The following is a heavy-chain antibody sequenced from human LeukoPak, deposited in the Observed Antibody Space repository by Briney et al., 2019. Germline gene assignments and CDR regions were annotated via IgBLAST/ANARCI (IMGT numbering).Heavy chain of an antibody. V-gene: IGHV4-4*07. CDR3: ARGGDTAMGLYYFDY. CDR2: IYTSGST. J-gene: IGHJ4*02. CDR1: GGSISSYY. D-gene: IGHD5-18*01. Sequence: SETLSLTCTVSGGSISSYYWSWIRQPAGKGLEWIGRIYTSGSTNYNPSLKSRVTMSVDTSKNQFSLKLSSVTAADTAVYYCARGGDTAMGLYYFDYWGQGTLVTVSS.